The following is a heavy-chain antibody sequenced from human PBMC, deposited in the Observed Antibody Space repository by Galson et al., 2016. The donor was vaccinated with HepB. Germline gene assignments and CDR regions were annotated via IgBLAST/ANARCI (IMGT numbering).Heavy chain of an antibody. CDR1: GYTFTNYG. CDR3: ARGIFAIAARRTTVTRPFDD. V-gene: IGHV1-18*01. D-gene: IGHD6-6*01. J-gene: IGHJ4*02. CDR2: ISPYNGNT. Sequence: QSGAEVKKPGESLKISCKASGYTFTNYGISWVRQAPGQGLEWMGWISPYNGNTNYAQKLQGRVTMTTDTSTSTAYMELRSLRSEDTAVYYFARGIFAIAARRTTVTRPFDDWGQGTLVTVSA.